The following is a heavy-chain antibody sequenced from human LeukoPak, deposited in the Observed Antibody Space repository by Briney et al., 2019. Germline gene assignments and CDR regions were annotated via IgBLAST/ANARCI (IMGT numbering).Heavy chain of an antibody. CDR1: GFIFDDYA. V-gene: IGHV3-9*03. CDR2: INWNSGTI. J-gene: IGHJ4*02. D-gene: IGHD2-15*01. Sequence: GGSLRLSCAASGFIFDDYAMHWVRQAPGKGLEWVSGINWNSGTIGYADSAKGRFTISRDNAKNSLYLQMNSLRADDMAFYYCARDRFRYCSGAYCSHFEFWGQGTLVSVSS. CDR3: ARDRFRYCSGAYCSHFEF.